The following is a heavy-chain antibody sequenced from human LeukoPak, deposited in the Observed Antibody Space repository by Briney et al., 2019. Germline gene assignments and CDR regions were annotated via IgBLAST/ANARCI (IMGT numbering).Heavy chain of an antibody. J-gene: IGHJ4*02. D-gene: IGHD5-24*01. V-gene: IGHV3-23*01. Sequence: GGSLRLSCAASEFTFSTYGMHWVRQVPGKGLEWVSAISGSGGNTFYADSVKGRFTISRDNSKNTLYLQVNSLRAADTAIYYCAKVQEMDTILPPFHYWGQGTLVTVSS. CDR1: EFTFSTYG. CDR2: ISGSGGNT. CDR3: AKVQEMDTILPPFHY.